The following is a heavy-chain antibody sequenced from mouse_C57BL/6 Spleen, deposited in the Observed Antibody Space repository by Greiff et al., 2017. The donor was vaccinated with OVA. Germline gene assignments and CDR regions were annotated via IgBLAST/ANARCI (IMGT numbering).Heavy chain of an antibody. CDR2: FYPGSGSI. CDR1: GYTFTEYT. J-gene: IGHJ4*01. V-gene: IGHV1-62-2*01. CDR3: ARHEGGGTDYGSSYAMDY. D-gene: IGHD1-1*01. Sequence: QVQLQQSGAELVKPGASVKLSCKASGYTFTEYTIHWVKQRSGQGLEWIGWFYPGSGSIKYNEKFKDKATLTADKSSSTVYMELSRLTSEDSAVYCCARHEGGGTDYGSSYAMDYWGQGTSVTVSS.